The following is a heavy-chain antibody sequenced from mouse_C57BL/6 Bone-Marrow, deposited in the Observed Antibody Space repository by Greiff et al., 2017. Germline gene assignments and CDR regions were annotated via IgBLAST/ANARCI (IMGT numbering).Heavy chain of an antibody. Sequence: QVQLQQSGPGLVQPSQSLSITCTVSGFSLTSYGVHWVRQSPGKGLEWLGVIWSGGSTDYNAAFISRLSISKDNSKSQVFFKMNSLQADDKAIYYCARIYSNYWYFDVWGTGTTVTVSS. V-gene: IGHV2-2*01. J-gene: IGHJ1*03. CDR3: ARIYSNYWYFDV. D-gene: IGHD2-5*01. CDR2: IWSGGST. CDR1: GFSLTSYG.